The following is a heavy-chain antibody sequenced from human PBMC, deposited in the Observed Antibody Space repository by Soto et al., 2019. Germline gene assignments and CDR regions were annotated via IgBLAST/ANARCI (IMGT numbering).Heavy chain of an antibody. CDR1: DGSISSSSYY. J-gene: IGHJ4*02. CDR3: ASSIAAAGAPFFDY. D-gene: IGHD6-13*01. Sequence: SETLSLTCTVSDGSISSSSYYSGWIRQHPGKGLEWIGSIYYSGSTYYNPSLKSRVTISVDTSKNQFSLKLSSVTAAETAVYYCASSIAAAGAPFFDYWGQGTLVTVSS. V-gene: IGHV4-39*01. CDR2: IYYSGST.